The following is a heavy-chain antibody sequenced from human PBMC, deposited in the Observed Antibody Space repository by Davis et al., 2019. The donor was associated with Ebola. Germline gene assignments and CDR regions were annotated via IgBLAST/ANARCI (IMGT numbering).Heavy chain of an antibody. J-gene: IGHJ6*02. D-gene: IGHD5-12*01. CDR2: INHSGST. V-gene: IGHV4-34*01. CDR1: GGSFSGYY. CDR3: ARLGGGYGYYYGMDV. Sequence: PSETLSLTCAVYGGSFSGYYWSWIRQPPGKGLEWIGEINHSGSTNYNPSLKSRVTISVDTSKNQFSLKLSSVTAADTAVYYCARLGGGYGYYYGMDVWGQGTTVTVSS.